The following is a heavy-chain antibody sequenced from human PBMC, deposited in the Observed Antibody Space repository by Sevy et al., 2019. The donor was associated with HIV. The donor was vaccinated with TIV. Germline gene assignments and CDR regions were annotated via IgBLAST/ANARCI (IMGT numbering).Heavy chain of an antibody. CDR2: FSFGCGKI. Sequence: GGSLRLSCAASGFDFSIYSMSWVRQAPGKGLEWVSTFSFGCGKINYADSVKGRFTISRDNSKSSVYLQMNNMRVEDTAVYYCAREGCTKPNDYWGKGTLVTVSS. V-gene: IGHV3-23*01. J-gene: IGHJ4*02. CDR3: AREGCTKPNDY. D-gene: IGHD2-8*01. CDR1: GFDFSIYS.